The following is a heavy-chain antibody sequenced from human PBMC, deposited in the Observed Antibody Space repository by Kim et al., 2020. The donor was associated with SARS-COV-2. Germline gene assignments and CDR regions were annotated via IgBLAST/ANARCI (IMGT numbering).Heavy chain of an antibody. J-gene: IGHJ6*02. D-gene: IGHD5-12*01. Sequence: SETLSLTCTVSGGSISSSSYYWGWIRQPPGKGLEWIGSIYYSGSTYYNPSLKSRVTISVDTSKNQFSLKLSSVTAAYTAVYYCAGHRGGWLQFPRIGYYYYNMDFWGQGTTVTVSS. CDR1: GGSISSSSYY. CDR2: IYYSGST. V-gene: IGHV4-39*01. CDR3: AGHRGGWLQFPRIGYYYYNMDF.